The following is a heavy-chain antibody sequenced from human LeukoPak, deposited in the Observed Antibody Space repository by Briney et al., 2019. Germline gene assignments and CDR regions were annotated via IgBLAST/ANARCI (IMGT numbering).Heavy chain of an antibody. D-gene: IGHD2-21*01. Sequence: GGSLRLSCAASGFTFRSYWMSWVRQAPGKGLEWVANIKQDGSEKYYVDSVKGRFTISRGNAKNSLYLQMNSLRAEDTAVYYCARDSDPVPHIFDGDAFDVWGQGTMVTVSS. J-gene: IGHJ3*01. CDR1: GFTFRSYW. CDR2: IKQDGSEK. CDR3: ARDSDPVPHIFDGDAFDV. V-gene: IGHV3-7*01.